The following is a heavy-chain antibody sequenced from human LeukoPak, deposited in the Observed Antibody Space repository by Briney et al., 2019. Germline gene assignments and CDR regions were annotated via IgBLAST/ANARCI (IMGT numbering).Heavy chain of an antibody. CDR1: GFTFSSYG. Sequence: GGSLRLSCAASGFTFSSYGMHWVRQAPGKGLEWVAVIWYGGSNKYYADSVKGRFTISRDNSKNTLYLQMNSLRAEDTAVYYCARDSGWYFDLWGRGTLVTVSS. V-gene: IGHV3-33*08. J-gene: IGHJ2*01. CDR3: ARDSGWYFDL. CDR2: IWYGGSNK. D-gene: IGHD1-26*01.